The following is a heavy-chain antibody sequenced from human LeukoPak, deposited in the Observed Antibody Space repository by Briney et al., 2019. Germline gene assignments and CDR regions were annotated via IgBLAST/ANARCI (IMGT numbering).Heavy chain of an antibody. Sequence: SVKVSCKASGGTFSSYAISWVRQAPGQGLEWMGGIIPIFGTASYAQKFQGRVTITTDESTSTAYMELSSLRSEDTAVYYCARDGQYYDFWSGYLRYYYYMDVWGKGTTVTVSS. V-gene: IGHV1-69*05. CDR1: GGTFSSYA. J-gene: IGHJ6*03. CDR3: ARDGQYYDFWSGYLRYYYYMDV. D-gene: IGHD3-3*01. CDR2: IIPIFGTA.